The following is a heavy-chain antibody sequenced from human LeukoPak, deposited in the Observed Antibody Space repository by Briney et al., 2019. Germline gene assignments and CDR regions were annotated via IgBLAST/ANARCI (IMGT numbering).Heavy chain of an antibody. CDR2: IKEDGSQK. Sequence: PGGSLRLSCAASGFIFSSYWMTWVRQAPGKGLEWVANIKEDGSQKYYVDSVKGRFTISRDNAKNLLYLQMNSLRAEDTALYYCARNYFDYWGQGTLVTVSS. CDR1: GFIFSSYW. V-gene: IGHV3-7*01. J-gene: IGHJ4*02. CDR3: ARNYFDY.